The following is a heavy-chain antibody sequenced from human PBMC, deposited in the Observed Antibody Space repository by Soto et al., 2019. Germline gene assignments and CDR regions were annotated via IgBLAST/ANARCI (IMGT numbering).Heavy chain of an antibody. CDR1: GLIFSNYG. CDR3: ATDGAAGAAMGV. V-gene: IGHV3-21*01. D-gene: IGHD6-13*01. Sequence: EVQLVESGGGLVKPGGSLRLSCTASGLIFSNYGMNWVRQAAGKRPEWVSSISSGGEYIDYADSVKGRFTISRDNANKILYPQLTSLGVEDPAAYNCATDGAAGAAMGVWGQGTAVTVSS. CDR2: ISSGGEYI. J-gene: IGHJ6*02.